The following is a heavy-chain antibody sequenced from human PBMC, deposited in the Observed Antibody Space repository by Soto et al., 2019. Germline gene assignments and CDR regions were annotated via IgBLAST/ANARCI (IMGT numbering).Heavy chain of an antibody. CDR3: ARVSGEYGDYGPFDY. Sequence: QVQLVQSGAEVKKPGSSVKVSCKASGGTFSSYAISGVRQAPGQGLEWMGGTIPIFGTANYAQNFQGRVTITVDESTSTDYMELSSLRSEDTAVYYCARVSGEYGDYGPFDYWGQGTLVTVSS. V-gene: IGHV1-69*01. CDR1: GGTFSSYA. J-gene: IGHJ4*02. D-gene: IGHD4-17*01. CDR2: TIPIFGTA.